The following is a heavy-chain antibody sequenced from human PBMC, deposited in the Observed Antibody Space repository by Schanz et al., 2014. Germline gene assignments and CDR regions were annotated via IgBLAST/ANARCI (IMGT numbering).Heavy chain of an antibody. CDR3: AFDRDDAYDI. D-gene: IGHD3-9*01. V-gene: IGHV1-18*01. Sequence: QVQLVQSGGEVKTPGASVKVSCKASGYTLTNFDINWVRQAPGQGLEWMGWISAYNGNTNYAQKLQGRVTVTRDTSTTTVYMDLSSLISEDTAVYYCAFDRDDAYDIWGQGTTVTVSS. CDR1: GYTLTNFD. J-gene: IGHJ3*02. CDR2: ISAYNGNT.